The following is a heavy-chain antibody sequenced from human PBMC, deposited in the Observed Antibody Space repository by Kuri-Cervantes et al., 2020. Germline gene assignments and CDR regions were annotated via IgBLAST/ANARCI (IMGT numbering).Heavy chain of an antibody. Sequence: SETLSLTCTVSGGSISSYYWSWIRQPPGKGLEWVGYIYYSGSTNYNPSLKSRVTISVDTSKNQFSLKLSSVTAADTAVYYCARERDYYDSSGYNWIDPWGQGTLVTVSS. CDR3: ARERDYYDSSGYNWIDP. J-gene: IGHJ5*02. CDR2: IYYSGST. CDR1: GGSISSYY. V-gene: IGHV4-59*01. D-gene: IGHD3-22*01.